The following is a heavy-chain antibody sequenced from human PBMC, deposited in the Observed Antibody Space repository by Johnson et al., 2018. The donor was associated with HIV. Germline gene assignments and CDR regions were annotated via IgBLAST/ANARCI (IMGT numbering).Heavy chain of an antibody. Sequence: EVQLVESGGGLIQPGGSLRLSCAASAFTVSSNYMTWVRQAPGKGLEWVSVIYSGVSTFYADSVKGRFTISRDNAQNSLYLQMNSLRAEDTAVYYCARDGYSSGWYGNDAFDIWGQGTMVTVSS. J-gene: IGHJ3*02. CDR2: IYSGVST. V-gene: IGHV3-53*01. CDR3: ARDGYSSGWYGNDAFDI. CDR1: AFTVSSNY. D-gene: IGHD6-19*01.